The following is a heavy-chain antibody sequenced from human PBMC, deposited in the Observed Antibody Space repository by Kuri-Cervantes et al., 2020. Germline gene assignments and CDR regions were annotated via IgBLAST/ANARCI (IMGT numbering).Heavy chain of an antibody. Sequence: GESLKISCAASGFTFSSYCMNWVRQAPGKGLEWVSSISSSSSYIYYADSVKGRFTISRDNSKNTVSLQMNSLRVEDTALYYCARRFSPNDAFEIWGQGTVVTVSS. V-gene: IGHV3-21*04. J-gene: IGHJ3*02. CDR1: GFTFSSYC. CDR3: ARRFSPNDAFEI. CDR2: ISSSSSYI.